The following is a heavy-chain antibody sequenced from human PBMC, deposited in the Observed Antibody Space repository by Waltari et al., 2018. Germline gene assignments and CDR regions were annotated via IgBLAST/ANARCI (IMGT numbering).Heavy chain of an antibody. CDR1: GFTFSSYS. CDR2: ISSSSSTI. Sequence: EVQLVASGGGLVQPGGSLRLSCAASGFTFSSYSLNWVRQAPGKGLEWVSYISSSSSTIYYADSVKGRFTISRDNAKNSLYLQMNSLRAEDTAVYYCARGPKTYYFDYWGQGTLVTVSS. CDR3: ARGPKTYYFDY. V-gene: IGHV3-48*04. J-gene: IGHJ4*02.